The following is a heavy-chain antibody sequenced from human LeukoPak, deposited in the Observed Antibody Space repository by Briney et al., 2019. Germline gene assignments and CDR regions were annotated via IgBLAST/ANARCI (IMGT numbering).Heavy chain of an antibody. CDR3: ARARKYQLLFNYYYYMDV. J-gene: IGHJ6*03. V-gene: IGHV1-8*01. CDR2: MNPNSGNT. Sequence: ASVKVSCKASGYTFTSYDINWVRQATGQGLEWMGWMNPNSGNTGYAQKFQGRVTMTRNTSISTAYMELSSLRSEDTAVYYCARARKYQLLFNYYYYMDVWGQGTLVTVSS. CDR1: GYTFTSYD. D-gene: IGHD2-2*01.